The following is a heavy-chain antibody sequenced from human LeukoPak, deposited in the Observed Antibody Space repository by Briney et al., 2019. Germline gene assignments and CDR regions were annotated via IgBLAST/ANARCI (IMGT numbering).Heavy chain of an antibody. D-gene: IGHD6-19*01. J-gene: IGHJ4*02. V-gene: IGHV3-11*01. CDR2: ISSSGSTK. CDR3: ARDRKSAWYPLVDY. CDR1: GFTFSDYY. Sequence: PEGSLRLSCAVSGFTFSDYYMSWIRQAPGKGLEWISYISSSGSTKYYADSVKGRFTISRDNAKNSLYLQMNSLRAEDTAVYYCARDRKSAWYPLVDYWGQGTLVTVSS.